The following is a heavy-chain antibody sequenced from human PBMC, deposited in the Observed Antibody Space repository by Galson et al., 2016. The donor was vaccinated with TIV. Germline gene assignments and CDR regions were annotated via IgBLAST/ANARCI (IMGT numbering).Heavy chain of an antibody. J-gene: IGHJ3*01. Sequence: SVKVSCKASGYSFTGYFMHWVRQAPGQGLEWMGWINPKTGATTYAQEFQGRITMTRDTSDSTVYMDLNRLQSDETAVYYCARSDSYYKYALDVWGQGTTVTVSS. CDR3: ARSDSYYKYALDV. V-gene: IGHV1-2*02. D-gene: IGHD3-10*01. CDR2: INPKTGAT. CDR1: GYSFTGYF.